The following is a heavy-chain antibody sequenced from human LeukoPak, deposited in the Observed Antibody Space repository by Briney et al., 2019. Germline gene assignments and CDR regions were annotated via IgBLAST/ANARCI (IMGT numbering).Heavy chain of an antibody. Sequence: ASVKVSCKASGYTFTGYYMHWVRQAPGQGLEWMGWINPNSGDSHYAQNFQGRVTMTRDTSISTAYMELSGLRSDDTAVYYCARDSGYYGSGSYSLGYWYFHLWGRGTLVTVSS. CDR1: GYTFTGYY. CDR2: INPNSGDS. J-gene: IGHJ2*01. CDR3: ARDSGYYGSGSYSLGYWYFHL. V-gene: IGHV1-2*02. D-gene: IGHD3-10*01.